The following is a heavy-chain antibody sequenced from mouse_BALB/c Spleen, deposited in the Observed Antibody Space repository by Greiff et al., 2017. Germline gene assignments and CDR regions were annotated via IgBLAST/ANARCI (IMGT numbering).Heavy chain of an antibody. CDR3: ARKYGNYVSSAMDY. V-gene: IGHV1S29*02. CDR1: GYTFTDYN. D-gene: IGHD2-10*02. Sequence: VQLKESGPELVKPGASVKISCKASGYTFTDYNMHWVKQSHGKSLEWIGYIYPYNGGTGYNQKFKSKATFTVDTSSSTAYMQFNSLTSEDSAVYYCARKYGNYVSSAMDYWGQGTSVTVSS. J-gene: IGHJ4*01. CDR2: IYPYNGGT.